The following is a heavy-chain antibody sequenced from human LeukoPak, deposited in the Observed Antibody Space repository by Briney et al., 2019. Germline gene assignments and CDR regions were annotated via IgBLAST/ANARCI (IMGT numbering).Heavy chain of an antibody. CDR3: ARSSPPYYCSSTGCYWGFDY. J-gene: IGHJ4*02. Sequence: SETLSLTCTVSGGSISSYYWSWIRQPPGKGLEWIGYIYYSGSTNYNPSLKSRVTISVDTSKNQFSLKLSSVTAADTAVYYCARSSPPYYCSSTGCYWGFDYWGQGTLVTVSS. CDR1: GGSISSYY. D-gene: IGHD2-2*01. V-gene: IGHV4-59*01. CDR2: IYYSGST.